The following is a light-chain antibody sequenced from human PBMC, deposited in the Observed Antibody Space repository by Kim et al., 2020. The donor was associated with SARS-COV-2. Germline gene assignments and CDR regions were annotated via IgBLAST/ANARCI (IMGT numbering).Light chain of an antibody. CDR3: QQYNRYSWS. CDR1: QSISIW. J-gene: IGKJ1*01. CDR2: KAS. V-gene: IGKV1-5*03. Sequence: ASVGDRVTITCRASQSISIWLAWYQQKPGKAPKLLIYKASILQSGVPSSFSGSGSGTEFTLTISSLQPDDVATYYCQQYNRYSWSFGQGTKVDIK.